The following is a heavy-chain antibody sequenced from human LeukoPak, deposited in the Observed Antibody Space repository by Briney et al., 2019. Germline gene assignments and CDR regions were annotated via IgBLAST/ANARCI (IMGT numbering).Heavy chain of an antibody. CDR2: IYYSGST. J-gene: IGHJ6*03. CDR1: GGSISSTSYY. Sequence: PSETLSLTCTVSGGSISSTSYYWGWIRQPPGKGLEWIGNIYYSGSTYYNPSLKSRVTISVDTSKNQFSLKLSSVTAADTAMYYCARPYYYYMDVWGKGTTVTVSS. V-gene: IGHV4-39*07. CDR3: ARPYYYYMDV.